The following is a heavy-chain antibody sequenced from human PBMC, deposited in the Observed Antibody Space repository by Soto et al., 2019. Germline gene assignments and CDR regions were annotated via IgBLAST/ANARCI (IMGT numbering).Heavy chain of an antibody. CDR2: ISGSGGST. D-gene: IGHD2-15*01. CDR3: AKPQWCSGGSCFFPFDY. V-gene: IGHV3-23*01. Sequence: EVQLLESGGGLVQPGGSLRLSCAASGFTFSNYGMSWVRQAPGKGLEWVLGISGSGGSTYYADSVKGRFTISRDNSKNTLYLQMSSLRAADTALYYCAKPQWCSGGSCFFPFDYWGQGALVTVSS. J-gene: IGHJ4*02. CDR1: GFTFSNYG.